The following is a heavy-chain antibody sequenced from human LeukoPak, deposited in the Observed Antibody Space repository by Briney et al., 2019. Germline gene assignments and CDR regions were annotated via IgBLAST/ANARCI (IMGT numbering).Heavy chain of an antibody. J-gene: IGHJ4*02. CDR1: GYSFTNYW. CDR3: ARQTAMGRAGDY. D-gene: IGHD5-18*01. Sequence: GESLKISRQASGYSFTNYWIGWVRQMPGKGLEWMGIIDPSDSETRYTPSFQGQVTISVDKSLTTAYLQWTSLKASDTAIYYCARQTAMGRAGDYWGQGTLVTVSS. V-gene: IGHV5-51*01. CDR2: IDPSDSET.